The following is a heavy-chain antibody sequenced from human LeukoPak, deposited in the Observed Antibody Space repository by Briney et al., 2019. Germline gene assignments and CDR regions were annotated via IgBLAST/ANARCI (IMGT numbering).Heavy chain of an antibody. CDR3: ARGDPMTYCFDY. CDR2: IIPIFGTA. J-gene: IGHJ4*02. CDR1: GGTFSSYA. Sequence: ASVKVSCKASGGTFSSYAISWVRQAPGQGLEWMGGIIPIFGTANYAQKFQGRVTITADESTSTAYMELSSLRSEDTAVYYCARGDPMTYCFDYWGQGTLVTVSS. V-gene: IGHV1-69*13.